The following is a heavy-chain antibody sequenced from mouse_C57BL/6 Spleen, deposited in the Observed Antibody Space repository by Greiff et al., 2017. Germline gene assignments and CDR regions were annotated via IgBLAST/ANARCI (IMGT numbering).Heavy chain of an antibody. D-gene: IGHD2-4*01. CDR1: GIDFSRYW. CDR3: ARGYDYVAGRRYIDV. J-gene: IGHJ1*03. CDR2: INPHSSTI. V-gene: IGHV4-1*01. Sequence: DVQLQASGGGLVQPGGSLKLSCAASGIDFSRYWMSWVRRAPGKGLEWIGEINPHSSTINYAPSLQDKFIISRDNANNTLYLQMSEVRSEDTALYYCARGYDYVAGRRYIDVWGTETTVTVSS.